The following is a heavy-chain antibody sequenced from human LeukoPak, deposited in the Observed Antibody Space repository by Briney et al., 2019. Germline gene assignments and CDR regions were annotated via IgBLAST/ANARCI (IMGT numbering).Heavy chain of an antibody. V-gene: IGHV4-38-2*02. CDR3: ATHYSGYDNHFDY. D-gene: IGHD5-12*01. J-gene: IGHJ4*02. CDR2: IYHSGST. Sequence: PGGSLRLSCTASGFTFGDYAMSWVRQAPGKGLEWIGSIYHSGSTYYNPSLKSRVTISVDTSKNQFSLKLSSVTAADTAVYYCATHYSGYDNHFDYWGQGTLVTVSS. CDR1: GFTFGDYA.